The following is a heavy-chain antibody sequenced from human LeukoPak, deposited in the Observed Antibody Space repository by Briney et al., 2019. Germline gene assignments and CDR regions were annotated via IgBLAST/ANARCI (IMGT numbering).Heavy chain of an antibody. Sequence: SCKASGYTFTGYAMHWVRQAPGKGLEWVAVISYDGSNKYYADSVKGRFTISRDNSKNTLYLQMNSLRAEDTAVYYCARDLDYYDSSGYLDYWGQGTLVTVSS. CDR2: ISYDGSNK. CDR3: ARDLDYYDSSGYLDY. V-gene: IGHV3-30*04. D-gene: IGHD3-22*01. J-gene: IGHJ4*02. CDR1: GYTFTGYA.